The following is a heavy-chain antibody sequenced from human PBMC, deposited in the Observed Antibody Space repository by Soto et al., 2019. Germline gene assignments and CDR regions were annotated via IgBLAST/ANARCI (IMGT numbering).Heavy chain of an antibody. D-gene: IGHD3-10*01. CDR3: ARANYYGSPGDFDY. CDR1: GFTFCSYS. Sequence: EVQLVESGGGLVQPGGSLRLSCAASGFTFCSYSMNWVRQAPGKGLEWVSYISSSSSTIYYADSVKGRFTISRDNAKNSLYLQMNSLRAEDTAVYYCARANYYGSPGDFDYWGQGTLVTVSS. V-gene: IGHV3-48*01. J-gene: IGHJ4*02. CDR2: ISSSSSTI.